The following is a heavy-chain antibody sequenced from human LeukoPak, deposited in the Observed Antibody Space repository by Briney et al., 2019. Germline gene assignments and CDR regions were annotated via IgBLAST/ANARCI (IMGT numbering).Heavy chain of an antibody. J-gene: IGHJ4*02. CDR1: GYSITSGYN. D-gene: IGHD2-2*02. CDR2: IYHSGSA. V-gene: IGHV4-38-2*02. CDR3: VRYCSSTTCYTRAVDY. Sequence: SETLSLTCTVSGYSITSGYNWAWIRQPPGKVLEWIGSIYHSGSAYYNPSLKSRVTISVDTSKNQFSLKLSSVTAADTAVYYCVRYCSSTTCYTRAVDYWGQGALVTVSS.